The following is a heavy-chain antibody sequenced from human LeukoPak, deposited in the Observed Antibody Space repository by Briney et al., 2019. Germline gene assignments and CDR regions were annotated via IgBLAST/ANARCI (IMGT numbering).Heavy chain of an antibody. Sequence: GGSLRLSCAASGFSFNTYAMSWVRQAPGEGVEWVSAISNTGGSTYYADSVKGRFTISRDKSKNTLSLQMNSLRAEDTAVYYCAQQVGYCSSGSCYFTYWGQGTLVTVSS. V-gene: IGHV3-23*01. J-gene: IGHJ1*01. CDR3: AQQVGYCSSGSCYFTY. CDR1: GFSFNTYA. CDR2: ISNTGGST. D-gene: IGHD2-15*01.